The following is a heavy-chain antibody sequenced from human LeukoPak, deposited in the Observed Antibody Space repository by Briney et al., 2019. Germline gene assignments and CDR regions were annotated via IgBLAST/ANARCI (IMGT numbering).Heavy chain of an antibody. CDR3: AREGYYGSGSPPSLYFDY. J-gene: IGHJ4*02. Sequence: GGTLRLSCAASGFTFRNYVIHWVRQAPGKGLEWVAVTSSDLNVKLYADPVKGRFTISRDNSRSTLYLQMNSLRPEDTAIYYCAREGYYGSGSPPSLYFDYWGQGTLVTVSS. D-gene: IGHD3-10*01. CDR1: GFTFRNYV. V-gene: IGHV3-30-3*01. CDR2: TSSDLNVK.